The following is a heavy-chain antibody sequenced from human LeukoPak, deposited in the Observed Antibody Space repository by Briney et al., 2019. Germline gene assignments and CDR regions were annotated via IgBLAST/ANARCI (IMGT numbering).Heavy chain of an antibody. D-gene: IGHD3-16*01. CDR1: GYTFTSYD. Sequence: SVKVSCKASGYTFTSYDINWVRQAPGEGLEWMGRIIPILGIANYAQKFQGRVTITADKSTSTAYMELSSLRSEDTAVYYCGTPLGHPWGQGTLVTVSS. CDR2: IIPILGIA. V-gene: IGHV1-69*04. J-gene: IGHJ5*02. CDR3: GTPLGHP.